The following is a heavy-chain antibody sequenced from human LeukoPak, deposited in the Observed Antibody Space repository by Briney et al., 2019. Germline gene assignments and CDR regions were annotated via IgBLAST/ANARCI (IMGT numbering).Heavy chain of an antibody. Sequence: GGSLRLSCAASGFTFSSYGMHWVRQAPGKGLEWVAVISYDGSNKYYADSVKGRFTISRDNSKNTLYLQMNSLRVEDTAVYYCAREIYCSASSCTGGVFDIWGQGTMVTVSS. J-gene: IGHJ3*02. CDR1: GFTFSSYG. CDR3: AREIYCSASSCTGGVFDI. CDR2: ISYDGSNK. D-gene: IGHD2-15*01. V-gene: IGHV3-30*03.